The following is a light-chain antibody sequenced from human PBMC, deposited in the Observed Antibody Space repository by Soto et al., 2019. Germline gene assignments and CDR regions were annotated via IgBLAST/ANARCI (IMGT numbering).Light chain of an antibody. CDR1: QSLSSTY. J-gene: IGKJ5*01. CDR2: GPS. V-gene: IGKV3-20*01. CDR3: QQYGDSPT. Sequence: EIVLTQSPGTLSLSPGEIATLSFSASQSLSSTYLAWYQQKPGQAPRVLIYGPSSRAAGTPDRFSGSGSGTDFTLTISRLEPEDFAVYYCQQYGDSPTFGQGTRLEIK.